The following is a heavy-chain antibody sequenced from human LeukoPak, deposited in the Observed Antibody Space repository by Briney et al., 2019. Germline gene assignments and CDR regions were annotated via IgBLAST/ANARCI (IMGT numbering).Heavy chain of an antibody. J-gene: IGHJ6*03. CDR1: GYTFTSYA. CDR3: ASFPPYYDILGNYYMDV. D-gene: IGHD3-9*01. V-gene: IGHV7-4-1*02. Sequence: GASVKVSCKASGYTFTSYAMNWVRQAPGQGLEWMGWINTNTGNPTYAQGFTGRFVFSLDTSVSTAYLQISSLKAEDTAVYYCASFPPYYDILGNYYMDVWGKGTTVTVSS. CDR2: INTNTGNP.